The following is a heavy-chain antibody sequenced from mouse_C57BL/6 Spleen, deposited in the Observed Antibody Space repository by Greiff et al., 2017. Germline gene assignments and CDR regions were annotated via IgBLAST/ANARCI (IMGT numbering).Heavy chain of an antibody. J-gene: IGHJ3*01. D-gene: IGHD2-2*01. V-gene: IGHV5-2*03. Sequence: EVKLVESGGGLVQPGESLKLSCESNEYEFPSHDMSWVRKTPEKRLELVAAINSDGGSTDYPDTMERRFIISRDTTKKTLYLQMSSLRSEDTALDYCARQGYDGEFADWGQGTLVTVSA. CDR2: INSDGGST. CDR3: ARQGYDGEFAD. CDR1: EYEFPSHD.